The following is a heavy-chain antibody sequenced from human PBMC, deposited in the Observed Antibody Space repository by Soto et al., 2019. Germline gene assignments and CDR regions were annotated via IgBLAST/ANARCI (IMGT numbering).Heavy chain of an antibody. V-gene: IGHV3-30*03. CDR3: ADAATVRTACFDS. D-gene: IGHD3-10*02. J-gene: IGHJ5*01. CDR2: VYSDGSEQ. Sequence: GGSLSLSCVASGYSFSSSDLNWVRQAPGKGLGWIAVVYSDGSEQYYLDSVRDLFTISRDNSKNTLYLQINIPGPENTAIYYGADAATVRTACFDSWGQGALVTVSS. CDR1: GYSFSSSD.